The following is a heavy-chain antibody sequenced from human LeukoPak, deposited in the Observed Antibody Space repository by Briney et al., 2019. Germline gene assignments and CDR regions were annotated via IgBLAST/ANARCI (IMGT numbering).Heavy chain of an antibody. CDR2: ISGSGGST. Sequence: GGSLRLSCAASGFGFSNYWMSWVRQAPGKGLEWVSAISGSGGSTYYADSVKGRFTISRDNSKNTLYLQMNSLRAEDTAVYYCAKFKTTVTTRFDYWGQGTLVTVSS. D-gene: IGHD4-17*01. CDR3: AKFKTTVTTRFDY. CDR1: GFGFSNYW. J-gene: IGHJ4*02. V-gene: IGHV3-23*01.